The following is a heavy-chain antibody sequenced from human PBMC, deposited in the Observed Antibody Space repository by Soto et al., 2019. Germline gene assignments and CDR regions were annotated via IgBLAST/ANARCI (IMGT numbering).Heavy chain of an antibody. V-gene: IGHV1-46*01. CDR3: AINYYASSGYLY. J-gene: IGHJ4*02. D-gene: IGHD3-22*01. CDR2: IDPSGNGT. CDR1: GHTLINYY. Sequence: QVQLVQSGAEVKKPGASVKVSCKTSGHTLINYYMHWVRQAPGQGLDWLGKIDPSGNGTSYAERFQCRLTLTSYTSTKTVYVELSSLRSEDTAIYYCAINYYASSGYLYWGQGTLVTVSS.